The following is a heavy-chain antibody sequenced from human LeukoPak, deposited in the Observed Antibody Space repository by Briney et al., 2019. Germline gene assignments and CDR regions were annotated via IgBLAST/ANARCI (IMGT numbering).Heavy chain of an antibody. V-gene: IGHV4-59*11. J-gene: IGHJ4*02. CDR1: GGSISSQY. Sequence: PSETLSLTCTVSGGSISSQYWSWIRQPPGKGLEWIGYIYSSGSTKYNPSLQSRITISVDTSKNQFSLKLNYVTAADTAVYYCARVAPRGYSDYWGQGTLVTVSS. CDR3: ARVAPRGYSDY. CDR2: IYSSGST.